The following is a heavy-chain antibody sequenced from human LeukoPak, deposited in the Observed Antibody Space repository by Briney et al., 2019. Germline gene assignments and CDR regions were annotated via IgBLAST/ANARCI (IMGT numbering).Heavy chain of an antibody. CDR2: TSGSGGST. CDR1: GFTFSSYA. CDR3: AKHGGGGSCYPRCGMDV. J-gene: IGHJ6*02. V-gene: IGHV3-23*01. D-gene: IGHD2-15*01. Sequence: GGSLRLSCAASGFTFSSYAMSWVRQAPGKGLEWVSVTSGSGGSTYYADSVKGRFAISRDNSKNTLYLQMNSLRAEDTAVYYCAKHGGGGSCYPRCGMDVWAKGPRSPSP.